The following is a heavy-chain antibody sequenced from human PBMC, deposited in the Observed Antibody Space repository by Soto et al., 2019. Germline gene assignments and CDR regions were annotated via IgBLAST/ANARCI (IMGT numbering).Heavy chain of an antibody. CDR2: ISWNSGSI. D-gene: IGHD6-25*01. CDR1: GFTFDDYA. J-gene: IGHJ6*02. Sequence: EVQLVESGGGLVQPGRSLRLSCAASGFTFDDYAMHWVRQAPGKGLEWVSGISWNSGSIGYADSVKGRFTISRDNAKNSLYLQMNSLRAEDTALYYCAGGYGYYYYGMDVWGQGTTVTVSS. CDR3: AGGYGYYYYGMDV. V-gene: IGHV3-9*01.